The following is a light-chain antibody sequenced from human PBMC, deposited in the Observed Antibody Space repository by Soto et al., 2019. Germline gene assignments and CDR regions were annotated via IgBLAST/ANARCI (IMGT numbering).Light chain of an antibody. CDR2: ENN. J-gene: IGLJ2*01. CDR1: SSNIGNNY. V-gene: IGLV1-51*02. Sequence: QSVLTQPPSVSAAPGQKVTVYCSGTSSNIGNNYVSWYQQFPGTAPKLLIYENNKRPSGIPDRFSGSKSGTSATLGITGLQTGDEADYYCGTWDSSLSGVLFGGGTKVTVL. CDR3: GTWDSSLSGVL.